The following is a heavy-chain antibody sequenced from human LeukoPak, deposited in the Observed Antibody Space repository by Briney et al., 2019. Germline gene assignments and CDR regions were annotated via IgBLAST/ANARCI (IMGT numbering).Heavy chain of an antibody. D-gene: IGHD5-12*01. CDR3: ARGPAGPRRLRIRTYDY. V-gene: IGHV1-69*05. J-gene: IGHJ4*02. CDR2: IIPIFGTA. CDR1: GGTFSSYA. Sequence: SVKVSCKASGGTFSSYAISWVRQAPGQGLEWMGGIIPIFGTANYAQKFQGRVTMTRNTSISTAYMELSSLRSEDTAVYYCARGPAGPRRLRIRTYDYWGQGTLVTVSS.